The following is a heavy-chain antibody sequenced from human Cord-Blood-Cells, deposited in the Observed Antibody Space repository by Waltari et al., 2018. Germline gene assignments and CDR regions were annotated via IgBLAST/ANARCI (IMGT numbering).Heavy chain of an antibody. V-gene: IGHV1-69*01. CDR1: GGTFSSYA. CDR3: ARLGPEDSPFLNWFDP. J-gene: IGHJ5*02. CDR2: IIPIFGTA. D-gene: IGHD3-22*01. Sequence: QVQLVQSGAEVKKPGSSVKVSCKASGGTFSSYAISWVRQAPGQGLEWMGGIIPIFGTANYAQKVQGRVTITADESTSTAYMELSSLRSEDTAVYYCARLGPEDSPFLNWFDPWGQGTLVTVSS.